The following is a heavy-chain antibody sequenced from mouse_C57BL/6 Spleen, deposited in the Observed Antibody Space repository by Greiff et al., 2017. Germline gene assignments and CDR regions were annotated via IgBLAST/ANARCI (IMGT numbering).Heavy chain of an antibody. V-gene: IGHV1-55*01. D-gene: IGHD2-3*01. CDR3: ARRERGWLDD. J-gene: IGHJ2*01. CDR1: GYTFTSYW. CDR2: IYPGSGST. Sequence: QVKLQQPGAELVKPGASVKMSCKASGYTFTSYWITWVKQRPGQGLEWIGDIYPGSGSTNYNEKFKSKATLTVDTSSSTAYMQLSSLTSEDSAVYYCARRERGWLDDWGQGTTLTVSS.